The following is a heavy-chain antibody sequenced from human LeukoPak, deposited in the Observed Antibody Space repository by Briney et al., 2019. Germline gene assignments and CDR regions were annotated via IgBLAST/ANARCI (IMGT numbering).Heavy chain of an antibody. J-gene: IGHJ5*02. CDR1: GFTFSDFY. CDR2: INHSGST. D-gene: IGHD3-3*01. V-gene: IGHV4-34*01. CDR3: ARKGSHTIFGVVIANWFDP. Sequence: GSLRLSCAASGFTFSDFYMSWIRQAPGKGLEWIGEINHSGSTNYNPSLKSRVTISVDTSKNQFSLKLSSVTAADTAVYYCARKGSHTIFGVVIANWFDPWGQGTLVTVSS.